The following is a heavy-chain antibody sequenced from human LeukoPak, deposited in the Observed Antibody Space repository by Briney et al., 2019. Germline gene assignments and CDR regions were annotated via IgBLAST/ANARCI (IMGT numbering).Heavy chain of an antibody. V-gene: IGHV4-61*05. Sequence: PSETLSLTCTVSGGSISSRNYYWAWIRQPSGKGLEWIGYIYYSGSTNYNPSLKSRVTISVDTSKNQFSLKLSSVTAADTAVYYCARHPDAGVVVVAATDAFDIWGQGTMVTVSS. D-gene: IGHD2-15*01. J-gene: IGHJ3*02. CDR1: GGSISSRNYY. CDR2: IYYSGST. CDR3: ARHPDAGVVVVAATDAFDI.